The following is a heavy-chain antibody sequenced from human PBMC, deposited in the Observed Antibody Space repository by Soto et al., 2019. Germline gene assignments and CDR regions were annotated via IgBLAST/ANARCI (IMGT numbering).Heavy chain of an antibody. CDR1: GYTFNDFY. CDR3: VKDESINWYSGHFRH. J-gene: IGHJ1*01. CDR2: INPKNGGI. D-gene: IGHD6-13*01. V-gene: IGHV1-2*02. Sequence: ASVKVSCKSSGYTFNDFYIHWVRQAPGQGLEWVGWINPKNGGINYAQKFQGRVTMTRDTSVNTSYMDLNRLNFNDSAFYYCVKDESINWYSGHFRHWGQGTLVTVSS.